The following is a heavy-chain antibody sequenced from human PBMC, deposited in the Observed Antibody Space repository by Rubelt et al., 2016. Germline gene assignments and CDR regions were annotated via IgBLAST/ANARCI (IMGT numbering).Heavy chain of an antibody. Sequence: EVQLVQSGAEVKKPGESLRISCKGSGYNFTTYWISWVRQTPGKGLEWMGRIDPSDSYINYSPAFKGNVTSAADKSISTAYRQWSSLKASDTAMYYCGRGNSWYPLWGQGTLVTVSS. CDR1: GYNFTTYW. V-gene: IGHV5-10-1*03. CDR3: GRGNSWYPL. D-gene: IGHD6-13*01. J-gene: IGHJ4*02. CDR2: IDPSDSYI.